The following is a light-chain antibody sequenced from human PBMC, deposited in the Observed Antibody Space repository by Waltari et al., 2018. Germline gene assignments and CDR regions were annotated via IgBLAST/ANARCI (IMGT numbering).Light chain of an antibody. Sequence: EIVLTQSPATLSLSPGDRATLSCRASQNVNMYLAWYQQKPGQGPRLLIYDATDRAAGVHARFSGSGSGTEFTLTISSLEPEDFAVYHCQQRNHWITFGQGTRLEI. CDR1: QNVNMY. CDR2: DAT. CDR3: QQRNHWIT. V-gene: IGKV3-11*01. J-gene: IGKJ5*01.